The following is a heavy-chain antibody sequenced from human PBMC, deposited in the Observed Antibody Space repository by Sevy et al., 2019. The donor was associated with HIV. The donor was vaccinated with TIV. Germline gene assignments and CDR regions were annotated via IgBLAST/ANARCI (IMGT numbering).Heavy chain of an antibody. CDR3: ATGREYYDENSGYFDY. V-gene: IGHV1-24*01. J-gene: IGHJ4*02. CDR1: GYRLSELS. D-gene: IGHD3-22*01. CDR2: FDPEDGEI. Sequence: ASVKVSCKISGYRLSELSMHWVRQAPGKGLAWMGRFDPEDGEIIYAQKFQGRVTVTEDTSTDTAYMELSRLRSEDTAVYYCATGREYYDENSGYFDYWGPGTLVTVSS.